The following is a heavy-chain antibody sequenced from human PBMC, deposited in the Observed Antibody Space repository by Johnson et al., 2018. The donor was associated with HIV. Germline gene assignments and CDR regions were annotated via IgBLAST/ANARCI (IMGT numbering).Heavy chain of an antibody. CDR1: GFTFSDYY. CDR2: ISYDGSNK. Sequence: QVQLVESGGGLVKPGGSLRLSCVASGFTFSDYYMTWIRQAPRKGLEWVALISYDGSNKYYADSVKGLITISRDNSKNTLYLQMNSLRAEDTAVYYCAKDRRTYSSSADAFDIWGQGTLVTVSS. D-gene: IGHD6-6*01. CDR3: AKDRRTYSSSADAFDI. V-gene: IGHV3-30*18. J-gene: IGHJ3*02.